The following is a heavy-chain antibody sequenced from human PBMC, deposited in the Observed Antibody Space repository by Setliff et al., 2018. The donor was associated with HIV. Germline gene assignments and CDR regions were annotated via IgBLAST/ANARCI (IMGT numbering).Heavy chain of an antibody. J-gene: IGHJ1*01. CDR3: ARDWEARADYYDTSGQAQYFQH. D-gene: IGHD3-22*01. CDR1: GYSFTSYY. V-gene: IGHV1-46*01. CDR2: ISPSGGTT. Sequence: GASVKVSCKASGYSFTSYYVHWVRQAPGQGLEWMGIISPSGGTTSYAQKFQGRVTMTRDTSTSTVYMELSSLRSEDTAVYYCARDWEARADYYDTSGQAQYFQHWGQGTLVTVSS.